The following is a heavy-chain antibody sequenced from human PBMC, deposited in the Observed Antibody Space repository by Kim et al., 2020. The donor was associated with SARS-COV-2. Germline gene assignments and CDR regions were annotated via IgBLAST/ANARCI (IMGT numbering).Heavy chain of an antibody. CDR1: GFTVSSNY. Sequence: GGSLRLSCAASGFTVSSNYMSWVRQAPGKGLEWVSVIYSGGSTYYADSVKGRCTISRDNTKNTLYLQMNSRRAEDTAVYYCSGEDGCCSGGSCCSGAFDIWGQGTLVTVSS. D-gene: IGHD2-15*01. CDR3: SGEDGCCSGGSCCSGAFDI. J-gene: IGHJ3*02. V-gene: IGHV3-66*02. CDR2: IYSGGST.